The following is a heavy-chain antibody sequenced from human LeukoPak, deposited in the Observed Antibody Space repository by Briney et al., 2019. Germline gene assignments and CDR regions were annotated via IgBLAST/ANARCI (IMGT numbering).Heavy chain of an antibody. V-gene: IGHV4-39*07. CDR2: IYYSGST. CDR3: ARDWDHSSSWYRGRSDY. J-gene: IGHJ4*02. CDR1: GGSISSSSYY. Sequence: SETLSLTCTVSGGSISSSSYYWGWIRQPPGKGLEWIGSIYYSGSTYYNPSLKSRVTISVDTSKNQFSLKLSSVTAADTAVYYCARDWDHSSSWYRGRSDYWGQGTLVTVSS. D-gene: IGHD6-13*01.